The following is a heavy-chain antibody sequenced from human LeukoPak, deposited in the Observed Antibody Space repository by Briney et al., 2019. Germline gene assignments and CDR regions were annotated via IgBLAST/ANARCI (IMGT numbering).Heavy chain of an antibody. CDR3: AKSVSRVTTYLEY. V-gene: IGHV3-23*01. Sequence: TGGSLRLSCAASGFTISSYAMTWVRQAAGKGLERISSIDVKGDTYHADSVKGRFTISRDTSKNTLFLQMNSLRAEDTAVFYCAKSVSRVTTYLEYWGQGALVTVTS. D-gene: IGHD3-22*01. CDR2: IDVKGDT. CDR1: GFTISSYA. J-gene: IGHJ4*02.